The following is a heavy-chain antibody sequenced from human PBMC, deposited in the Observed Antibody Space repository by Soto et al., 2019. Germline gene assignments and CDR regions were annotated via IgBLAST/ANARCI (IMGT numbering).Heavy chain of an antibody. J-gene: IGHJ4*02. Sequence: GSLRLSCXGSGFMFSNFWMHWVRQAPGKGLVWVTRINTDGSVTSHADSVKGRFTISRDNAKSTLYLQMNSLREEDSAMYYCARQTGLGATNYWGQGTMVTVSS. D-gene: IGHD1-26*01. CDR1: GFMFSNFW. CDR3: ARQTGLGATNY. CDR2: INTDGSVT. V-gene: IGHV3-74*01.